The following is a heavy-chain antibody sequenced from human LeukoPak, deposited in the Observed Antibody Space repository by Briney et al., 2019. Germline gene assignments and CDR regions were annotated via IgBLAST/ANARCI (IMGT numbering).Heavy chain of an antibody. J-gene: IGHJ4*02. CDR1: GYSFTTYW. CDR3: ARSYDSLGFDY. Sequence: GESLKISCRASGYSFTTYWIGWVRQMPGEGLEWMGIIYPGDSDTRYSPSFQGQVTISADKSISTAYLQWSSLKASDTAMYYCARSYDSLGFDYWGQGTLVTVSS. V-gene: IGHV5-51*01. CDR2: IYPGDSDT. D-gene: IGHD3-9*01.